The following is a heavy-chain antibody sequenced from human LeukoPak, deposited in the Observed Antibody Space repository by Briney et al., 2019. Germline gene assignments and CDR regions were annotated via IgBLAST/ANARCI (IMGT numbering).Heavy chain of an antibody. CDR3: ARGPGGGYSSSWYSWFDP. CDR2: IYYSRST. Sequence: SETLSLTCTVSGGSISSYYWSWIRQPPGKGLEWIGYIYYSRSTNYNPSLKSRVTISVDTSKNQFSLKLSSVTAADTAVYYCARGPGGGYSSSWYSWFDPWGQGTLVTVSS. V-gene: IGHV4-59*01. CDR1: GGSISSYY. D-gene: IGHD6-13*01. J-gene: IGHJ5*02.